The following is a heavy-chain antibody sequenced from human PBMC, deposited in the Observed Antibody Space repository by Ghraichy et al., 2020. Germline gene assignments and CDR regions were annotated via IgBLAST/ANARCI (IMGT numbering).Heavy chain of an antibody. Sequence: ASVKVSCKASGYTFTSYDINWVRQATGQGLEWMGWMNPNSGNTGYAQKFQGRVTMTRNTSISTAYMELSSLRSEDTAVYYCNIVVVPAARFDPWGQGTLVTVSS. J-gene: IGHJ5*02. V-gene: IGHV1-8*01. CDR1: GYTFTSYD. CDR3: NIVVVPAARFDP. D-gene: IGHD2-2*01. CDR2: MNPNSGNT.